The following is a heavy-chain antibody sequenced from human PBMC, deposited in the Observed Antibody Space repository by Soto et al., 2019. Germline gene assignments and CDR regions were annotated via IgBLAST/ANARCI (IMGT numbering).Heavy chain of an antibody. Sequence: GESLKISCKGSGYSFTDYWIGWVRQMPGKGLEWMGIIYPDDSDTRYSPSFQGQVTISADKSINTAYLQWSSLKASDTAIYYCARQEERMVYGIGWTWFDPWGKGTLVTVAS. CDR1: GYSFTDYW. D-gene: IGHD2-8*01. V-gene: IGHV5-51*01. CDR2: IYPDDSDT. J-gene: IGHJ5*02. CDR3: ARQEERMVYGIGWTWFDP.